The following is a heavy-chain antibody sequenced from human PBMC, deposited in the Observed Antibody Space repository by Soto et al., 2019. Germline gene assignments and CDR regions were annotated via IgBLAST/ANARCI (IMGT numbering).Heavy chain of an antibody. CDR3: ARDNNDFWSLYPLAFDY. D-gene: IGHD3-3*01. CDR1: GGSLTKYY. CDR2: ISTSGNV. J-gene: IGHJ4*02. Sequence: QVQLQESGPGLVKPSETLSLTCTVSGGSLTKYYWSWIRQPAGKGLEWIGRISTSGNVVSKASLMSQLTMSVDTSKNQFSLRLTSVTDADTAVYYCARDNNDFWSLYPLAFDYWGQGALVTVSS. V-gene: IGHV4-4*07.